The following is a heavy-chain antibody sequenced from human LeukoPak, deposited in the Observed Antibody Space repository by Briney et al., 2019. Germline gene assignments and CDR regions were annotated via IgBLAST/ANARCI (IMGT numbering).Heavy chain of an antibody. D-gene: IGHD6-19*01. CDR3: ARGRLARSPYFDY. V-gene: IGHV4-61*08. Sequence: SETLSLTCDVSGGSISSGAYSWSWIRQPPGKALEWIGYIYYSGGTYYNPSLKSRVTISVETSKNQFSLNLSSVTAADTAVYYCARGRLARSPYFDYWGQGTLVTVSS. CDR1: GGSISSGAYS. CDR2: IYYSGGT. J-gene: IGHJ4*02.